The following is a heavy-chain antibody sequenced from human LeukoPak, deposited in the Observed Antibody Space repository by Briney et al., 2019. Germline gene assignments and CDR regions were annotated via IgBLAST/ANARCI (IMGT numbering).Heavy chain of an antibody. Sequence: ASVKVSCKASGYTFTSYGISWVRQAPGQGLEWMGWISAYNGNTNYAQKLQGRVTMTTDTSTSTAYMELRSLRSDDTAVYYCARDTYYGFWSGYYTSRDNWFDPWGQGTLVTVSS. CDR2: ISAYNGNT. D-gene: IGHD3-3*01. V-gene: IGHV1-18*01. J-gene: IGHJ5*02. CDR3: ARDTYYGFWSGYYTSRDNWFDP. CDR1: GYTFTSYG.